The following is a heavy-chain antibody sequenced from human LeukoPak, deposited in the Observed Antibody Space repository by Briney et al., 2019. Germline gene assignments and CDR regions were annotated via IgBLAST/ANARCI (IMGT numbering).Heavy chain of an antibody. CDR2: IWYDGSNK. Sequence: GRSLRLSCAASGFTFSSYGMHWVRQAPGKGLEWVAVIWYDGSNKYYADSVKGRFTISRDNSKNTLYLQMNSLRAEDTAVYYCAKSTGGYYYYYMDVWGKGTTVTVSS. CDR3: AKSTGGYYYYYMDV. V-gene: IGHV3-33*06. D-gene: IGHD1-14*01. J-gene: IGHJ6*03. CDR1: GFTFSSYG.